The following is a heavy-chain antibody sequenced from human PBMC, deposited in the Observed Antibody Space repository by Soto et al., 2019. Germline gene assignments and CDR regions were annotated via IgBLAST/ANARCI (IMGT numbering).Heavy chain of an antibody. J-gene: IGHJ4*02. V-gene: IGHV3-23*01. CDR2: IIGSGTST. CDR3: AYSSTPFDY. D-gene: IGHD6-13*01. Sequence: PGGSLRLSCAASGFTFSSYTMTWVRQAPGKGLEWISVIIGSGTSTYYADSVKGRFTISRDNSKNTLYLQMIGLRAEDTAVYYCAYSSTPFDYWGQGTLVTVSS. CDR1: GFTFSSYT.